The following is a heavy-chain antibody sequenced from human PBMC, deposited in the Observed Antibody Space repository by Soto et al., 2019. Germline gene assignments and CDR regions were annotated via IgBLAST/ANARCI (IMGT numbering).Heavy chain of an antibody. J-gene: IGHJ5*02. CDR3: AHRHVGSSSWYVWFDP. CDR2: IYWNDDK. CDR1: GFSLSTSGVG. D-gene: IGHD6-13*01. V-gene: IGHV2-5*01. Sequence: SGPTLVNPTQTLTLTCTFSGFSLSTSGVGVGWIRQPPGKALEWLALIYWNDDKRYSPSLKSRLTITKDTSKNQVVLTMTNMDPVDTATYYCAHRHVGSSSWYVWFDPWGQGTLVTVSS.